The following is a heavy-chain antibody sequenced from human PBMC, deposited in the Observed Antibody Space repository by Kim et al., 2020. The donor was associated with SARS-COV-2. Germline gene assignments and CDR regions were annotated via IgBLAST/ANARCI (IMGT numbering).Heavy chain of an antibody. V-gene: IGHV1-18*01. Sequence: AQKLQGRVTMTTDTSTSTAYMELRSLRSDDTAVYYCARVSTVVTRDAFDIWGQGTMVTVSS. J-gene: IGHJ3*02. CDR3: ARVSTVVTRDAFDI. D-gene: IGHD2-15*01.